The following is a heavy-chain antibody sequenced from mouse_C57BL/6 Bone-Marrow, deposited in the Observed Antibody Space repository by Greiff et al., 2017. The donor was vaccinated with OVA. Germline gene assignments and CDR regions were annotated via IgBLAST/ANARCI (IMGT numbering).Heavy chain of an antibody. CDR2: ISSGGSYT. D-gene: IGHD2-2*01. CDR1: GFTFSSYG. J-gene: IGHJ3*01. CDR3: ARVDGYGAY. Sequence: EVKVVESGGDLVKPGGSLKLSCAASGFTFSSYGMSWVRQTPDKRLEWVATISSGGSYTYYPDSVKGRFTISRDNAKNTLYLQMSSLKSEDTAMYYCARVDGYGAYWGQGTLVTVSA. V-gene: IGHV5-6*01.